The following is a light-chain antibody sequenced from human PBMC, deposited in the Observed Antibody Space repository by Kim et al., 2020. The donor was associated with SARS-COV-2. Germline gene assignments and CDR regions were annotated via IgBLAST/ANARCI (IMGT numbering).Light chain of an antibody. V-gene: IGKV1-33*01. CDR1: QDISKY. Sequence: DIQMTQSPSSLSASVGDSVTITCQASQDISKYLNWYQQKPGKAPKLLIYDASNLETGVPSRFSGGGSGTDFTFTISSLQPEDIATYFCQQYDNLPYTFGQGTKLEIK. CDR2: DAS. J-gene: IGKJ2*01. CDR3: QQYDNLPYT.